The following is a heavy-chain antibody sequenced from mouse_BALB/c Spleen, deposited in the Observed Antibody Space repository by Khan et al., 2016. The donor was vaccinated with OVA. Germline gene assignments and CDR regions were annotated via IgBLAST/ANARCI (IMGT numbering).Heavy chain of an antibody. D-gene: IGHD2-1*01. CDR1: GYTFTSYY. V-gene: IGHV1S81*02. Sequence: QVQLQQPGAELVKPGASVKISCKASGYTFTSYYMYWVKQRPGQGLEWIGGINPTNGGAHFNEKFKNKATLTVDKSSSTAYMQLSRLTSEDSAVYYGARSGYGNPFAYWGQGTLVTVSA. CDR3: ARSGYGNPFAY. J-gene: IGHJ3*01. CDR2: INPTNGGA.